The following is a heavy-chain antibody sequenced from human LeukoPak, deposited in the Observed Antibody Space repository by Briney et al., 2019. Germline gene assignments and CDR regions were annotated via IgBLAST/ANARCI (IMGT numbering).Heavy chain of an antibody. CDR1: GGTFSSYA. V-gene: IGHV1-69*13. CDR2: IIPIFGTA. Sequence: SVKVSCKASGGTFSSYAISWVRQAPGQGLEWMGGIIPIFGTANYAQKFQGRVTITADESTSTAYMELSSLRSEDTAVYYCASTGWLLHDYYYYYMDVWGKGTTVTVSS. J-gene: IGHJ6*03. CDR3: ASTGWLLHDYYYYYMDV. D-gene: IGHD3-22*01.